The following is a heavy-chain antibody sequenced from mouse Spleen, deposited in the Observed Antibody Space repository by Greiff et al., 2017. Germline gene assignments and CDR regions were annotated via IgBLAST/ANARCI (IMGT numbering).Heavy chain of an antibody. CDR1: GFTFSDYY. CDR3: ARDGPSGGAMDY. J-gene: IGHJ4*01. Sequence: EVNVVESEGGLVQPGSSMKLSCTASGFTFSDYYMAWVRQVPEKGLEWVANINYDGSSTYYLDSLKSRFIISRDNAKNILYLQMSSLKSEDTATYYCARDGPSGGAMDYWGQGTSVTVSS. V-gene: IGHV5-16*01. CDR2: INYDGSST.